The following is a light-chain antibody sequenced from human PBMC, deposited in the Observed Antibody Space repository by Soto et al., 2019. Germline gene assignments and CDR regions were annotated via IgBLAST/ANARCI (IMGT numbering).Light chain of an antibody. CDR3: ASWDDSLNGVV. Sequence: QSVLTQRRSVSGSRGQSVSISCTGTSSDVGGYNYVSWYQQHPGKAPKLMIYQVSHRPSGVPDRFSGSKSGTSASLAISGLQSEDEADYYCASWDDSLNGVVFGGGTKVTVL. CDR2: QVS. CDR1: SSDVGGYNY. V-gene: IGLV2-11*01. J-gene: IGLJ2*01.